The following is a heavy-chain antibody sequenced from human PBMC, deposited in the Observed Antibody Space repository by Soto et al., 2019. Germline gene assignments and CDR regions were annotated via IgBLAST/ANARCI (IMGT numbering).Heavy chain of an antibody. J-gene: IGHJ3*02. V-gene: IGHV1-8*01. CDR3: AREIAAAGLAFDI. Sequence: ASVKVSYKASGYTFTSYDINWVRQATGQGLEWMGWMNPNSGNTGYAQKFQGRVTMTRNTSISTAYMELSSLRSEDTAVYYCAREIAAAGLAFDIWGQGTMVTVSS. D-gene: IGHD6-13*01. CDR2: MNPNSGNT. CDR1: GYTFTSYD.